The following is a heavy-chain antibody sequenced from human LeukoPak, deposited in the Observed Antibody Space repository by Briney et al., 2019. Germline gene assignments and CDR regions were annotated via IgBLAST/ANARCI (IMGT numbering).Heavy chain of an antibody. Sequence: GGSLRLSCAASGFTVSSNYMSWVRQASGKGLEWVSVIYSGGTTYYADSVKGRFTISRDNSKNTLYLQMNSLRAEDTAVYYCARTYYDILTGYYMWAFDIWGQGTMVTVSS. V-gene: IGHV3-53*01. CDR1: GFTVSSNY. D-gene: IGHD3-9*01. CDR2: IYSGGTT. J-gene: IGHJ3*02. CDR3: ARTYYDILTGYYMWAFDI.